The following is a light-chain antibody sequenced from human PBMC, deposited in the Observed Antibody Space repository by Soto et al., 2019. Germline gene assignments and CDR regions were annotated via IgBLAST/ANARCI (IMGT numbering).Light chain of an antibody. J-gene: IGKJ4*01. CDR2: LGS. Sequence: DIVMPQFPLSLPVTPGEPASFSCRSSQSLLHSNGYNYLDWYLQKPGQSPQLLIYLGSNRASGVPDRFSGSGSGTDFTLNITTVEAEDVGAYYCMQALQTPLTFSGGTKVEIK. V-gene: IGKV2-28*01. CDR1: QSLLHSNGYNY. CDR3: MQALQTPLT.